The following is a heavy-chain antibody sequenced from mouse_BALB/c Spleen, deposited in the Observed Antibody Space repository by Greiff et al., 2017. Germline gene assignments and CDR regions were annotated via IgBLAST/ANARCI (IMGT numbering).Heavy chain of an antibody. CDR2: ISTYYGDP. J-gene: IGHJ4*01. Sequence: VQLQQPGAELVRPGVSVKISCKGSGYTFTDYAMHWVKQSHAKSLEWIGVISTYYGDPSYNQKFKGKATMTVDKSSSTAYMELARLTSEDSAIYYCARDGMITTGPFYAMDYWGQGTSVTVSS. V-gene: IGHV1S137*01. D-gene: IGHD2-4*01. CDR1: GYTFTDYA. CDR3: ARDGMITTGPFYAMDY.